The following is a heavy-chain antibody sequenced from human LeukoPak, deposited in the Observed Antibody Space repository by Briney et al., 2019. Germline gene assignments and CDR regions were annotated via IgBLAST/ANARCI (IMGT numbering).Heavy chain of an antibody. Sequence: GGSLRLSCAASGFSFSSYSMNWVRQAPGKGLEWVSSISSSGSHMYYADSVKGRFTISRDNAKNSLYLQMNSLRAEDTAVYYCARLTFGGVIGFDYWGQGTLVTVSS. J-gene: IGHJ4*02. CDR1: GFSFSSYS. D-gene: IGHD3-16*02. CDR2: ISSSGSHM. CDR3: ARLTFGGVIGFDY. V-gene: IGHV3-21*01.